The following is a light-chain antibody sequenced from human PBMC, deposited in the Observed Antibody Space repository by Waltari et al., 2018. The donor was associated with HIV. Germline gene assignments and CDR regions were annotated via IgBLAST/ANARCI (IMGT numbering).Light chain of an antibody. CDR1: RDIHQH. V-gene: IGKV1-33*01. Sequence: DIQMTQSPSSLSSYVGATFTITCQASRDIHQHLNWYQQKPGEAPKVLISEASKLETGGPSRFSGTGSGRDYSLTISSLQPEDVATYYCQQSDTLWTFGQGTKVE. J-gene: IGKJ1*01. CDR2: EAS. CDR3: QQSDTLWT.